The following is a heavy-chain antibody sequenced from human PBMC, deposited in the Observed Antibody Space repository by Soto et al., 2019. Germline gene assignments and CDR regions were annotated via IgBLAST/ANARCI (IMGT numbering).Heavy chain of an antibody. CDR2: ISGSGRST. CDR3: AKGDCSGGSCYGIDY. Sequence: EVQLLESGGGLVQPGGSLRLSCFASGFTFSSYATRWVRQAPGKGLEWVSAISGSGRSTYYADSVQGRFTISRDNSKNTLYLQMNSLRVDDTAVYYCAKGDCSGGSCYGIDYWGQGTLVTVSS. J-gene: IGHJ4*02. CDR1: GFTFSSYA. V-gene: IGHV3-23*01. D-gene: IGHD2-15*01.